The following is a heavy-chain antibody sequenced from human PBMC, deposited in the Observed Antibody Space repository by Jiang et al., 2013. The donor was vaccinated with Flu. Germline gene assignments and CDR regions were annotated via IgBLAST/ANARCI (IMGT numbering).Heavy chain of an antibody. CDR2: INPSGGST. V-gene: IGHV1-46*01. CDR1: GYTFTSYY. Sequence: SGAEVKKPGASVKVSCKASGYTFTSYYMHWVRQAPGQGLEWMGIINPSGGSTSYAQKFQGRVTMTRDTSTSTVYIELSSLRSEDTAVYYCARDPIIVATIKDGMDVWGQGTTVTVSS. D-gene: IGHD5-12*01. J-gene: IGHJ6*02. CDR3: ARDPIIVATIKDGMDV.